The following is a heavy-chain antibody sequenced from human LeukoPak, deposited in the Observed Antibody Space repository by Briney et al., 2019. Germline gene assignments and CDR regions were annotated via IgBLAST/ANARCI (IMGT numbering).Heavy chain of an antibody. CDR1: GFTFSDYS. V-gene: IGHV3-21*01. D-gene: IGHD3-10*01. J-gene: IGHJ3*02. CDR2: ISSSSIYI. CDR3: ARNMVRGYDDAFDI. Sequence: KSGGSLRLSCAASGFTFSDYSMNWVRQAPGEGLEWVSSISSSSIYIYYADSVKGRFTISRDNAKNSLYLQMNSLRAEDTAVYFCARNMVRGYDDAFDIWGQGTMVTVSS.